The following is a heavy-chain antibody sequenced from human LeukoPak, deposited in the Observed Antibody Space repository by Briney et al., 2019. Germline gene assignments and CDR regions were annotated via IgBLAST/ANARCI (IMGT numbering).Heavy chain of an antibody. CDR1: GVSISSYY. J-gene: IGHJ4*02. D-gene: IGHD3-16*01. V-gene: IGHV4-59*08. CDR3: ARRSHHTGGENDY. CDR2: IYYSGST. Sequence: PAETRALTDCVSGVSISSYYWIWILQPRGKGRDWIGYIYYSGSTNYNPSLESRVTISVDTSKKHFSLKLSSVTAAATAVYYCARRSHHTGGENDYWGQGTLVTVSS.